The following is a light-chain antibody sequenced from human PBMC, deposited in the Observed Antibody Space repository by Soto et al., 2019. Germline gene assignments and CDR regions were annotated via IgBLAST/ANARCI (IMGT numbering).Light chain of an antibody. J-gene: IGKJ2*01. CDR1: QSISTY. CDR2: AAS. Sequence: DIQMTQSPSYLSASVGDRVTITCRASQSISTYVNWYQQKPGKAPQLLIHAASSLQGGVPSRFSGIGSGTDFTLTISSLHPEDVATYYCQQSYSIPYVFGQATKLEIE. V-gene: IGKV1-39*01. CDR3: QQSYSIPYV.